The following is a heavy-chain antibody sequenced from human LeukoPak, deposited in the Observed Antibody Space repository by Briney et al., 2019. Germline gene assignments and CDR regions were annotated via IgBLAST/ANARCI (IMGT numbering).Heavy chain of an antibody. J-gene: IGHJ4*02. Sequence: GGSLRLSCAASGFTFDDYGMSWVRQAPGKGLEWVSGINWNGGSTGYADSVKGRFTISRDNAKNSLYLQMNSLRAEDTALYHCARVAYDSSGYYSFDYWGQGTLVTVSS. CDR3: ARVAYDSSGYYSFDY. V-gene: IGHV3-20*01. CDR2: INWNGGST. D-gene: IGHD3-22*01. CDR1: GFTFDDYG.